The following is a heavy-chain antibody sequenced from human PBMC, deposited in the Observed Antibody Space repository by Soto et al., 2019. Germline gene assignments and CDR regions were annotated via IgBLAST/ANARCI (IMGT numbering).Heavy chain of an antibody. Sequence: EVQLVESGGGLVQPGGSLRLSCAASGFTFRSFEMDWVRQVPGKGLEWVSYISSSGSTLSYADSVKGRFTISRDNAQNSLHLQMNTLRAEDTAVYYCARLAGHALDYWGQGTLVTVSS. J-gene: IGHJ4*02. CDR3: ARLAGHALDY. CDR1: GFTFRSFE. CDR2: ISSSGSTL. V-gene: IGHV3-48*03.